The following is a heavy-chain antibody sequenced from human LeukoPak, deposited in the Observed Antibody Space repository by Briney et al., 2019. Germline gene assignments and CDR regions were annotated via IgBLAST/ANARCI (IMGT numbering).Heavy chain of an antibody. CDR2: VNHSGST. Sequence: SETLSLTCAVYGGSFSGYYWSWIRQPPGKGLEWIGEVNHSGSTNYNPSLKSRVTISVDTSKNQFSLKLSSVTAADTAVYYCARGRPNEGYCSGGSCYGLDYWGQGTLVTVSS. D-gene: IGHD2-15*01. J-gene: IGHJ4*02. CDR3: ARGRPNEGYCSGGSCYGLDY. V-gene: IGHV4-34*01. CDR1: GGSFSGYY.